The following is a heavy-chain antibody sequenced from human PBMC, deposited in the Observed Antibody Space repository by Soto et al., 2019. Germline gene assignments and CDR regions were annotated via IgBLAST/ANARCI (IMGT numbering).Heavy chain of an antibody. D-gene: IGHD2-21*01. J-gene: IGHJ4*02. V-gene: IGHV3-23*01. CDR3: AQDRGWGVVSPSHDY. Sequence: EVQLLESGGAMVQPGGSLRLSCAASGFPFRNFVMSWVRQAPGKGLEWVSAIRATGGQTFYADPVKGRFTISRDNSKNMLYLQINSLRDEDTALYFCAQDRGWGVVSPSHDYWGQGTLVTVSS. CDR1: GFPFRNFV. CDR2: IRATGGQT.